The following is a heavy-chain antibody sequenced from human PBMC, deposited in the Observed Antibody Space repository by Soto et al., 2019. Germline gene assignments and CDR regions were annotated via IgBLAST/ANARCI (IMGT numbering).Heavy chain of an antibody. CDR2: IIPIFGTA. CDR1: GGTFSSYA. V-gene: IGHV1-69*13. D-gene: IGHD1-1*01. CDR3: ASPQLERPLDYYYYYGMDV. Sequence: SVKVSCKASGGTFSSYAISWVRQAPGQGIEWMGGIIPIFGTANYAQKFQGRVTITADESTSTAYMELSSLRSEDTAVYYCASPQLERPLDYYYYYGMDVWGQGTTVTVSS. J-gene: IGHJ6*02.